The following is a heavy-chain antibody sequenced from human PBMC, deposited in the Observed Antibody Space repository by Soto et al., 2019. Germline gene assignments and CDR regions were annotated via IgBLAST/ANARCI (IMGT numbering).Heavy chain of an antibody. CDR3: LRASAGYSPENPLDF. J-gene: IGHJ6*02. D-gene: IGHD5-18*01. V-gene: IGHV1-2*02. CDR1: GYTFIGYY. Sequence: GASVKVSCKASGYTFIGYYIHWVRQAPGQGLEWMGWINPNSGGTSYAQKYQGRVTMTRDTSISTAYMELSRLRSDDTAVYYCLRASAGYSPENPLDFSAQRTTVIGSS. CDR2: INPNSGGT.